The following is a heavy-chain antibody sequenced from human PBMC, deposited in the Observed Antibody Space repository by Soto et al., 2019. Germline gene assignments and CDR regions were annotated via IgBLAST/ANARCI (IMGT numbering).Heavy chain of an antibody. J-gene: IGHJ3*02. CDR1: GFTFSSYA. Sequence: LRLSCAASGFTFSSYAMSWIRQHPGKGLEWIGYIYYSGSTYYNPSLKSRVTISVDTSKNQFSLKLSSVTAADTAVYYCARHPRSVFSPYYDILTGYYDDAFDIWGQGTMVTVSS. V-gene: IGHV4-31*02. D-gene: IGHD3-9*01. CDR3: ARHPRSVFSPYYDILTGYYDDAFDI. CDR2: IYYSGST.